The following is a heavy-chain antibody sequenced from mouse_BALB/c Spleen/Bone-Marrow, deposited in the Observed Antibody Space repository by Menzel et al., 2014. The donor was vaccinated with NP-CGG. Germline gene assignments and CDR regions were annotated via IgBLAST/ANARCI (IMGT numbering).Heavy chain of an antibody. D-gene: IGHD3-3*01. V-gene: IGHV1S137*01. CDR1: GYTFTDYP. J-gene: IGHJ2*01. CDR3: ARGFWGWLEY. CDR2: ISIYSGNT. Sequence: QVQLQQSGPELVRPGVSVRISCKGSGYTFTDYPMHWVKQSHAKSLEWIGVISIYSGNTNYNQNFKGKAKMTVDKSSSTVYMELARLASEDSAIYHCARGFWGWLEYWGQGTTRTVSS.